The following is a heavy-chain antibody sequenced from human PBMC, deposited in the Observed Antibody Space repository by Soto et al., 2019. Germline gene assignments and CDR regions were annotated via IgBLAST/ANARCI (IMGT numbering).Heavy chain of an antibody. D-gene: IGHD6-19*01. Sequence: SVKVSCKASGGTFSSYAISWVRQAPGQGLEWMGGIIPIFGTANYAQKFQGRVTITADASTSTAYMELRSLRSDDTAVYYCARGAGVHLKYNWFDPWGQGTLVTVSS. CDR3: ARGAGVHLKYNWFDP. CDR1: GGTFSSYA. CDR2: IIPIFGTA. J-gene: IGHJ5*02. V-gene: IGHV1-69*13.